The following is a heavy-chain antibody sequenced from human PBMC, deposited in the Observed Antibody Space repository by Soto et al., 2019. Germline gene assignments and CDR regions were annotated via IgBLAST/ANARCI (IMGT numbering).Heavy chain of an antibody. V-gene: IGHV1-2*02. CDR3: ARDRHHDY. CDR1: GYTFTAYY. CDR2: INPNTGDT. D-gene: IGHD6-6*01. Sequence: ASVKVSCKASGYTFTAYYMHWVRQAPGQGLEWMGWINPNTGDTNYAQQFQGRVTMTRDKSITTAYMELTRLTSDDTAVYYCARDRHHDYSGQVPLDTFST. J-gene: IGHJ4*02.